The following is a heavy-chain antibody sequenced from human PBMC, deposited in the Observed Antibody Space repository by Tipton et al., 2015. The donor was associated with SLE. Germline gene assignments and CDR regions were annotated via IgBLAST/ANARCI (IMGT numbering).Heavy chain of an antibody. Sequence: SLRLSCAASGFTFDDYGMSWVRQAPGKGLEWVAVIWYDGSNKYYADSVKGRFTISRDNSKNSLYLQMNSLRAEDTAVYYCARASGFSFDIWGQGTMVTVSS. CDR1: GFTFDDYG. D-gene: IGHD3-3*01. CDR2: IWYDGSNK. J-gene: IGHJ3*02. CDR3: ARASGFSFDI. V-gene: IGHV3-33*08.